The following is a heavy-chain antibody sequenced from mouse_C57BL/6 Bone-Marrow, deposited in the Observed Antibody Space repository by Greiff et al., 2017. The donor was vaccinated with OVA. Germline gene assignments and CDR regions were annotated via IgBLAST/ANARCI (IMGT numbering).Heavy chain of an antibody. J-gene: IGHJ2*01. CDR1: GYTFTSYW. CDR3: ARGTGFDY. CDR2: IYPSDSET. Sequence: QVQLQQPGAELVRPGSSVKLSCKASGYTFTSYWMDWVKQRPGQGLEWIGNIYPSDSETNYNQKFKDKATLTVDKSSSTAYMQLSSLTSEDSAVYYCARGTGFDYWGQGTTLTVSS. D-gene: IGHD3-3*01. V-gene: IGHV1-61*01.